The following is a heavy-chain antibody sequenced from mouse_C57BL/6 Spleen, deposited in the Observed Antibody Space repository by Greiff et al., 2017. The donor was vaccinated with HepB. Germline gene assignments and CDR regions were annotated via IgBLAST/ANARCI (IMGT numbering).Heavy chain of an antibody. V-gene: IGHV5-12*01. CDR3: ARQLRLRENYAMDY. D-gene: IGHD3-2*02. CDR2: ISNGGGST. J-gene: IGHJ4*01. CDR1: GFTFSDYY. Sequence: DVKLVESGGGLVQPGGSLKLSCAASGFTFSDYYMYWVRQTPEKRLEWVAYISNGGGSTYYPDTVKGRFTISRDNAKNTLYLQMSRLKSEDTAMYYCARQLRLRENYAMDYWGQGTSVTVSS.